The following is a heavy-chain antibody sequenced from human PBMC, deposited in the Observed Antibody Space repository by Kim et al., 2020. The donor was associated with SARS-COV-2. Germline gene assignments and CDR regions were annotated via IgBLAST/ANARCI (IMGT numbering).Heavy chain of an antibody. V-gene: IGHV3-53*01. Sequence: GGSPTTPGPVKGRFNISRANPKNTRYLQLTSLRAEDTAVYYCARGGENFDYWGQGTLVTVSS. D-gene: IGHD1-26*01. J-gene: IGHJ4*02. CDR3: ARGGENFDY. CDR2: GGSP.